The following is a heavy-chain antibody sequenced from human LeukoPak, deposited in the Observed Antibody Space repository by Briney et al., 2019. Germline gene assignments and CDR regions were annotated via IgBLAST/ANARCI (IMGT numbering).Heavy chain of an antibody. CDR2: VNPNSGGT. J-gene: IGHJ2*01. D-gene: IGHD3-22*01. Sequence: AAVQVSCKASGYTLTGYYMHWVRQAPGQGLEWMGRVNPNSGGTNYAHKFQGKVTMTRDTSISTANMELSRLRSDDTAVYYCAREISVYYRDWYFDLWGRGTLVTVSS. CDR1: GYTLTGYY. CDR3: AREISVYYRDWYFDL. V-gene: IGHV1-2*06.